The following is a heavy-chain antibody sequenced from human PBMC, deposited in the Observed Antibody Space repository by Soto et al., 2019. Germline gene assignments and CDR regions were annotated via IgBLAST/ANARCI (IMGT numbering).Heavy chain of an antibody. CDR2: IKESGFA. Sequence: KTSETLSLTCGVYNGSFSDYFWNWIRQPPGKGLEWIGEIKESGFATYNPSLKRRVTMSVDTANNQFSLKVTSVTAADTAVYYCARGKSSGPLYYFDTWGLGTLVTVSS. CDR3: ARGKSSGPLYYFDT. V-gene: IGHV4-34*01. J-gene: IGHJ4*02. CDR1: NGSFSDYF. D-gene: IGHD6-19*01.